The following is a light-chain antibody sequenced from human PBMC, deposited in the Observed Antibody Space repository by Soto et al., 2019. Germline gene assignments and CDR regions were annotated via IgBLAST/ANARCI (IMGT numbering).Light chain of an antibody. CDR3: QQYNNWPPVYT. Sequence: EIVMTQSPATLSVSPRERATLSCRASQRISSNLAWYQQKPGQAPRLLIYGASTRATGIPERFSGSGSGTEFTLTISSLQSEDFAVYYCQQYNNWPPVYTFGQGTKVEIK. CDR2: GAS. J-gene: IGKJ2*01. CDR1: QRISSN. V-gene: IGKV3-15*01.